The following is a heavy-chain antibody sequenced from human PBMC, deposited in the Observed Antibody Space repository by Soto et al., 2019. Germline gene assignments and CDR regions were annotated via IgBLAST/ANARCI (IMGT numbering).Heavy chain of an antibody. D-gene: IGHD2-21*01. CDR1: GYTFSGYS. J-gene: IGHJ6*02. CDR3: ARDVFCGGAPACPVMDV. CDR2: ISGYNGNT. V-gene: IGHV1-18*04. Sequence: QVVLEQSGGEVKKPGASVKVSCKASGYTFSGYSITWVRQAPGQGLEWMGRISGYNGNTNYARTLRDRLTLTTDTSTSTAYMELRSLTSDDTAVYYCARDVFCGGAPACPVMDVWGQGTTVTVSS.